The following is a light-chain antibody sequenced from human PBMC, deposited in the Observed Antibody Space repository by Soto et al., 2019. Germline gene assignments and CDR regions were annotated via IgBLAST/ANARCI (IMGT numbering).Light chain of an antibody. CDR3: FLTDSGARV. J-gene: IGLJ2*01. V-gene: IGLV7-46*01. CDR2: DTN. Sequence: QAVVTQEPSLTVSPGGTVILTCGSSTGAVTSGHYPYWFQQKPGQAPRTLIYDTNDKHSWTPARFSGSLLGGKAALTLSGAQPEDEADYYCFLTDSGARVFGGGTKLTVL. CDR1: TGAVTSGHY.